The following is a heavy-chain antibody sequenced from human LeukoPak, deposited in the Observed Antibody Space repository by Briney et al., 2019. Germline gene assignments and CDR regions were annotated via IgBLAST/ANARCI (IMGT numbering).Heavy chain of an antibody. Sequence: SETLSLTCTVSGGSISSSSYYWGWIRQPPGKGLEWLGCIYYSGSTYYNPPLKSRATISVDTSKNQFSLKLSSVTAADTAVYYCARHLYSSGWPSRNWFDPWGQGTLVTVSS. CDR2: IYYSGST. V-gene: IGHV4-39*01. CDR3: ARHLYSSGWPSRNWFDP. D-gene: IGHD6-19*01. J-gene: IGHJ5*02. CDR1: GGSISSSSYY.